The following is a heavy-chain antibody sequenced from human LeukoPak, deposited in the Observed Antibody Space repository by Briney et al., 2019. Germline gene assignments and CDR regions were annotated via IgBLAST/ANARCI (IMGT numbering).Heavy chain of an antibody. CDR3: AGSAAVALGAFDI. V-gene: IGHV4-31*03. J-gene: IGHJ3*02. D-gene: IGHD6-19*01. CDR2: ICYSGST. CDR1: GGSISSGGYY. Sequence: SETLSLTCTVSGGSISSGGYYWSWIRQHPGKGLEWIGYICYSGSTYYNPSLKSRVTISVDTSKNQFSLKLSSVTAADTAVYYCAGSAAVALGAFDIWGQGTMVTVSS.